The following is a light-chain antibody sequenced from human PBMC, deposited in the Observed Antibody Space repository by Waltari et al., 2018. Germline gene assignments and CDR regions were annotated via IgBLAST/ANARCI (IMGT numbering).Light chain of an antibody. V-gene: IGKV3-15*01. Sequence: EIVMTQSPATLSVSPGERATLSCRASQGVSSHLAWYQQKPGQAPRLLIYGASTRATGIPARFSGSGSGTEFTLTISSLQSEDFAVYYCQQYNNWPKITFGQGTRLEIK. CDR2: GAS. CDR3: QQYNNWPKIT. CDR1: QGVSSH. J-gene: IGKJ5*01.